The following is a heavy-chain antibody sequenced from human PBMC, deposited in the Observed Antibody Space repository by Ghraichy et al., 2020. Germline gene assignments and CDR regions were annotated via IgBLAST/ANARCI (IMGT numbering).Heavy chain of an antibody. D-gene: IGHD5-18*01. Sequence: SETLSLTCTVSGGSIGSSSYYWGWIRQPPGKGLEWLGSIYYSGGTYYNPPLKSRVTISVDTSKNQFSLKLSSVTAADTAVYYCARQDTIMAPAHFDYWGQGTLVTVSS. V-gene: IGHV4-39*01. CDR1: GGSIGSSSYY. CDR2: IYYSGGT. J-gene: IGHJ4*02. CDR3: ARQDTIMAPAHFDY.